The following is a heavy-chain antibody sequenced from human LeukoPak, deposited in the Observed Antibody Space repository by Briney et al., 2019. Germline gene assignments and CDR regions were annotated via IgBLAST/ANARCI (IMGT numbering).Heavy chain of an antibody. D-gene: IGHD3-10*01. Sequence: AGSLRLSCAASGFTFSNYAMSWVRQAPGKGLEWVSTTSDRGGSTYYADSVKGGFTISRDNSKNTLYLQMNSPRAEDTAIHYCAKVPYSDYGSGRPPFMDAWGQGATVAVSS. CDR3: AKVPYSDYGSGRPPFMDA. V-gene: IGHV3-23*01. CDR1: GFTFSNYA. CDR2: TSDRGGST. J-gene: IGHJ6*02.